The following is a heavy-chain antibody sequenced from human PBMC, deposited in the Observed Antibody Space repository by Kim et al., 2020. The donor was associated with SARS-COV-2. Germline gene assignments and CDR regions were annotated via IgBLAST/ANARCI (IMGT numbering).Heavy chain of an antibody. D-gene: IGHD5-12*01. J-gene: IGHJ5*02. CDR3: AKDPIPGDKVVRFDP. CDR2: ITGPPAST. CDR1: GFTFSTYA. V-gene: IGHV3-23*01. Sequence: GGSLRLSCAASGFTFSTYAMNWVRQAPGKGLEWVSTITGPPASTDSADSVKGRFTVSRDNSKNTVYLQMHSLRAEDTALYYCAKDPIPGDKVVRFDPWGQGTLVTVAS.